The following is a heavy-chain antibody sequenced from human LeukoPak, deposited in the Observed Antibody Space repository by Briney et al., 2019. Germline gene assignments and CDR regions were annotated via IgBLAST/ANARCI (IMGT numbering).Heavy chain of an antibody. Sequence: GGSLRLSCAASGFMFSNFAMSWVRQAPGKGLEWVSVIYSGGSTYYADSVKGRFTISRDNSKNTLYLQMNSLRAEDTAVYYCARGRGYSYGLGYWGQGTLVTVSS. CDR1: GFMFSNFA. J-gene: IGHJ4*02. CDR3: ARGRGYSYGLGY. V-gene: IGHV3-66*01. CDR2: IYSGGST. D-gene: IGHD5-18*01.